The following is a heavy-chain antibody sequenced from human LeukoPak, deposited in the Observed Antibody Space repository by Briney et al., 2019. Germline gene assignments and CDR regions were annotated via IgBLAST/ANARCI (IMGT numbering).Heavy chain of an antibody. CDR3: VRGGTYWTVS. Sequence: GGSLSLSCAASGFVFSASYMSWVRKAPGKGLEWVATIEPDGSEKYHVDSVSGRFTISRDNTNDSLFLQMNSLRVDDTAVYYCVRGGTYWTVSWGQGTLVNVS. J-gene: IGHJ5*01. V-gene: IGHV3-7*01. CDR1: GFVFSASY. CDR2: IEPDGSEK.